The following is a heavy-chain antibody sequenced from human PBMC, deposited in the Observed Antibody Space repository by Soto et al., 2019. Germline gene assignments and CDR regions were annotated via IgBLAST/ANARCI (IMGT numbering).Heavy chain of an antibody. Sequence: EVQLVESGGGLVQPGGSLRLSCAASGFTFSSYWMNWVRQAPGKGLEWVANIKQDGSEKYYVDSVKGRFTISRDNTKNTFNRQMNSLRPENPVVYYCARDQLQVVTPASGAQGPLVPVPS. CDR3: ARDQLQVVTPAS. CDR2: IKQDGSEK. CDR1: GFTFSSYW. D-gene: IGHD2-15*01. V-gene: IGHV3-7*01. J-gene: IGHJ4*02.